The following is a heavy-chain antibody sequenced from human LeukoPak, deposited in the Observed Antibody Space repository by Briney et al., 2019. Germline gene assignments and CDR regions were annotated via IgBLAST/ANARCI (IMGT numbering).Heavy chain of an antibody. CDR2: IYYSGST. CDR1: GGSISSSSSY. CDR3: ARDPGYYYAMDL. V-gene: IGHV4-39*07. D-gene: IGHD2-15*01. J-gene: IGHJ6*02. Sequence: SETLSLTCTVSGGSISSSSSYWGWIRQPPGKGLEWIGSIYYSGSTYYNPSLKSRVTISVDTSKNQFSLQLSSVTPEDTAVYYCARDPGYYYAMDLWGQGTTVTVSS.